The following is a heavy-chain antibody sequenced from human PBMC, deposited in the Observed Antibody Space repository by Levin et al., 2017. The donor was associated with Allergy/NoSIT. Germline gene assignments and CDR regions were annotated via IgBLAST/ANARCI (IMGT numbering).Heavy chain of an antibody. CDR3: ARAGYYYDSSGRGLGPPTIDY. V-gene: IGHV3-53*01. CDR1: GFTISSNY. J-gene: IGHJ4*02. CDR2: IYSGGST. Sequence: GGSLRLSCAASGFTISSNYMSWVRQAPGKGLEWVSVIYSGGSTYYADSVKGRFTISRDNSKNTLYLQMNSLRAEDTAVYYCARAGYYYDSSGRGLGPPTIDYWGQGTLVTVSS. D-gene: IGHD3-22*01.